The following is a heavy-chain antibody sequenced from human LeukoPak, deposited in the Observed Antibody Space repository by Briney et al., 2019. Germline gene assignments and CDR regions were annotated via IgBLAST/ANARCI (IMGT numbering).Heavy chain of an antibody. Sequence: SRTLSLTCAISGDSISGTTVAWNWVRLSPSRGLEWLGRTLYRSKWLFDYAPSAKGRLIINPDTSKNQFSLQLESATPEDTALYYCTRGPDNLLHGRAFDFWGQGTMVTVSS. D-gene: IGHD5-24*01. V-gene: IGHV6-1*01. CDR1: GDSISGTTVA. CDR3: TRGPDNLLHGRAFDF. J-gene: IGHJ3*01. CDR2: TLYRSKWLF.